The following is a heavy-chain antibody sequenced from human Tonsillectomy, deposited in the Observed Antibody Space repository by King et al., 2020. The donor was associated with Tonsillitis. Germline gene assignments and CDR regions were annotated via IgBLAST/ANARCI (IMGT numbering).Heavy chain of an antibody. CDR1: GFTFSSYW. D-gene: IGHD1-26*01. V-gene: IGHV3-74*01. J-gene: IGHJ6*02. Sequence: VQLVESGGALVQPGGSLRLSCAASGFTFSSYWMHWVRQAPGKGLVWVSRINTDATSTSYADSVKGQFTISRDNAKNTLYLQMNSLGAEDTAVYYCARGRRAATTWDYYYGMDVWGQGTTVTVSS. CDR3: ARGRRAATTWDYYYGMDV. CDR2: INTDATST.